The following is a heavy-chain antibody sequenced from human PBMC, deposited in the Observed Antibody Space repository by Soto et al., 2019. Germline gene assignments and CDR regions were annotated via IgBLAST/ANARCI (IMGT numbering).Heavy chain of an antibody. Sequence: VQLVESGGGVVQPGRSLRLSCAASGFTFSDYAMHWVRQAPGKGLEWVAVVSHAGRNTHYADSVKGRFTISRDSSKNTVSLEMTSRRAEDTAVYSCAKGGRQWLVTSDFNYWGQGALVTVSS. V-gene: IGHV3-30*18. D-gene: IGHD6-19*01. CDR2: VSHAGRNT. CDR3: AKGGRQWLVTSDFNY. CDR1: GFTFSDYA. J-gene: IGHJ4*02.